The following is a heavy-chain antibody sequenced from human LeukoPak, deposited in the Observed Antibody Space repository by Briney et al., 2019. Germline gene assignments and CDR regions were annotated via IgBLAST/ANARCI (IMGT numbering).Heavy chain of an antibody. J-gene: IGHJ4*02. CDR3: ATSMSSSWDFDY. CDR1: GFTVSSNY. D-gene: IGHD6-13*01. V-gene: IGHV3-53*01. CDR2: IYSGVIT. Sequence: PVGSLRLSCAASGFTVSSNYMSWVRQAPGKGLEWVSVIYSGVITYYADPVKGRFTNSSDKPKNTLYLQMNSLRGEDTAVYYCATSMSSSWDFDYWGQGTLVTVSS.